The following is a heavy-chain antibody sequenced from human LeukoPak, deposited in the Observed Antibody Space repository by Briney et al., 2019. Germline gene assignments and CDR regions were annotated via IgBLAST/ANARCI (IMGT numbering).Heavy chain of an antibody. J-gene: IGHJ4*02. CDR3: ARDGPAQMVDFDY. CDR2: IYPYTGAT. V-gene: IGHV1-2*02. Sequence: ASVKVSCKASGGTFSSYAISWLRQAPGQGLECMGWIYPYTGATHYAQKFQGRVAMTRDTSIGTAYMELSRLRPDDTAVYYCARDGPAQMVDFDYWGQGTLVTVSS. D-gene: IGHD3-10*01. CDR1: GGTFSSYA.